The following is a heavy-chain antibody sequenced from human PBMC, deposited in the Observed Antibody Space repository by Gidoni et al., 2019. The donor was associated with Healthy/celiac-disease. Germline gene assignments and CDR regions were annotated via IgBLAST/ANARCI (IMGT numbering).Heavy chain of an antibody. CDR3: AKDPEFTIFGVVNPPNAFDI. CDR2: ISGSGGST. CDR1: GFTFSSYA. J-gene: IGHJ3*02. D-gene: IGHD3-3*01. Sequence: EVQLLESGGGLVQPGGSLRLSCAASGFTFSSYAMSWVRQAPGKGLEWVSAISGSGGSTYYADSVKCRFTISRDNSKNTLYLQMNSLRAEDTAVYYCAKDPEFTIFGVVNPPNAFDIWGQGTMVTVSS. V-gene: IGHV3-23*01.